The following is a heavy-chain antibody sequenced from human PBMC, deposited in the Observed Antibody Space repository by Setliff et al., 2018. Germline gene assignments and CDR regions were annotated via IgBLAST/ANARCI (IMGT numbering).Heavy chain of an antibody. CDR2: INIDGRSI. CDR3: ARDLVGATADF. D-gene: IGHD1-26*01. CDR1: GFTSRDYS. Sequence: PGGSLRLSCATSGFTSRDYSLVWVRQAPGKGLEWVSRINIDGRSINYADSVRGRFTISRDNAKNTVYLQMNSLRGDDTAVYHCARDLVGATADFWGRGTLVTVSS. V-gene: IGHV3-74*01. J-gene: IGHJ4*02.